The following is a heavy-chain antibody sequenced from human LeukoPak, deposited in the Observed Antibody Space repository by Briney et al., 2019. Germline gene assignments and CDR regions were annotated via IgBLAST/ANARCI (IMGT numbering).Heavy chain of an antibody. D-gene: IGHD6-13*01. CDR1: GYTFTSYY. CDR3: ARVSLAAADTLHFDY. CDR2: INPSGGST. Sequence: ASVKVSCKASGYTFTSYYMHWVRQAPGQGLEWMGIINPSGGSTSYAQKFQGRVTKTRDTSTSTVYMELSSLRSEDTAVYYCARVSLAAADTLHFDYWGQGTLVTVSS. V-gene: IGHV1-46*01. J-gene: IGHJ4*02.